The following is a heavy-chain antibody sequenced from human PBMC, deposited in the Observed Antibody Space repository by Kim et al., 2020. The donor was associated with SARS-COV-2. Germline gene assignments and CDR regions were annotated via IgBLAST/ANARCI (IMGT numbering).Heavy chain of an antibody. Sequence: GGSLRLSCAASGFTFSSYGMHWVRQAPGKGLEWVAVIWYDGSNKYYADSVKGRFTISRDNSKNTLYLQMNSLRAEDTAVYYCAREVRWYSYFDYWGQGTLVTVSS. V-gene: IGHV3-33*01. CDR1: GFTFSSYG. J-gene: IGHJ4*02. D-gene: IGHD1-26*01. CDR2: IWYDGSNK. CDR3: AREVRWYSYFDY.